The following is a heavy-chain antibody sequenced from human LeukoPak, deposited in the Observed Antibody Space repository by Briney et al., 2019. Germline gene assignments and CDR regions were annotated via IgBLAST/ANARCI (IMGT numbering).Heavy chain of an antibody. Sequence: GGSLRLSCAASGLTFSSHDMRWVRQAPGEGLEWVSGISGSGDDTYYPDSVKGRFTISRDNSKNTLYLEMTSLRAEDTAMYYCARRYCSNGACFGFTLDYWGQGTLVTVSS. D-gene: IGHD2-8*01. V-gene: IGHV3-23*01. CDR3: ARRYCSNGACFGFTLDY. CDR2: ISGSGDDT. CDR1: GLTFSSHD. J-gene: IGHJ4*02.